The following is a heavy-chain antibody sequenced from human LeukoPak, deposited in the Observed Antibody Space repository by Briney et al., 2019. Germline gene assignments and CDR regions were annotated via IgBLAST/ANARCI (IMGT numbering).Heavy chain of an antibody. J-gene: IGHJ4*02. CDR2: ISYDGSNK. CDR3: AKDFGYSGYDPIDY. V-gene: IGHV3-30*18. CDR1: GFTFSSYG. Sequence: GGSLRLSCAASGFTFSSYGMHWVRQAPGKGLEWVAVISYDGSNKYYADSVKGRFTISRDNSKNTLYLQMNSLRAEDAAVYYCAKDFGYSGYDPIDYWGQGTLVTVS. D-gene: IGHD5-12*01.